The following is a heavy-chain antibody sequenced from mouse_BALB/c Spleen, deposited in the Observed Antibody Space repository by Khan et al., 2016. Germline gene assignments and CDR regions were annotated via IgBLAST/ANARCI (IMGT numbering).Heavy chain of an antibody. V-gene: IGHV6-6*02. J-gene: IGHJ1*01. Sequence: EVQLEESGGGLVQPGGSRNFSCDASGFTFSNYWLSWVSQSQQKGLGWVADISLSSDNYTTHYAESVRGKFTISRDDSISRLFLKMNSLRAEDTGMYYCAGGDPWYVDDWGAGTTVIGSS. D-gene: IGHD2-13*01. CDR1: GFTFSNYW. CDR3: AGGDPWYVDD. CDR2: ISLSSDNYTT.